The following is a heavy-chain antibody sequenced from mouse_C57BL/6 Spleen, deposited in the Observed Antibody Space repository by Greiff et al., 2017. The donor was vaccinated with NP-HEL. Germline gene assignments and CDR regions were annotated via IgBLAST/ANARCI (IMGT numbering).Heavy chain of an antibody. CDR1: GYTFTDYY. CDR3: ARRPEDYFYY. V-gene: IGHV1-26*01. J-gene: IGHJ2*01. Sequence: VQLQQSGPELVKPGASVKISCKASGYTFTDYYMNWVKQSHGKSLEWIGDINPNNGGTSYNQKFKGKATLTVDKSSSTAYMELRSLTSEDSAVYYCARRPEDYFYYWGQGTTLTVSS. CDR2: INPNNGGT.